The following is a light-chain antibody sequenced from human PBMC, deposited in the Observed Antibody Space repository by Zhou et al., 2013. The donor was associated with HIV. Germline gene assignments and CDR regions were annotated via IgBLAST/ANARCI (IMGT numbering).Light chain of an antibody. CDR1: QGISSY. CDR2: AAS. J-gene: IGKJ2*01. CDR3: QQSYNTPHT. Sequence: AIRMTQSPSSLSASTGDRVTITCRASQGISSYLAWYQQKPGKAPKLLIYAASTLQSGVPSRFSGSGSGTDFTLTISSLQPEDVATYYCQQSYNTPHTFGQGTKLEIK. V-gene: IGKV1-8*01.